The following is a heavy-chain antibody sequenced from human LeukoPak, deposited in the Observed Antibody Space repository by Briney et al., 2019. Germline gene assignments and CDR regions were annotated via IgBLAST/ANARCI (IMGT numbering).Heavy chain of an antibody. V-gene: IGHV3-43D*03. J-gene: IGHJ4*02. CDR1: GFTFADV. CDR3: VKDHQSGDYGGGDFFDF. Sequence: GGSLRLSCEASGFTFADVMHWVRQFPGKGLEWVSVINWDGATTNYADSVKGRFSISRDNTKNSLYLQMKSLRTEDTALYYCVKDHQSGDYGGGDFFDFWGQGTLVTVSS. D-gene: IGHD4-17*01. CDR2: INWDGATT.